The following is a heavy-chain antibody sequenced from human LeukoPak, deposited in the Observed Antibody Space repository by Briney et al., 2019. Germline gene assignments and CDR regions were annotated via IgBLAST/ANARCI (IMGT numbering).Heavy chain of an antibody. CDR1: GGSISGFY. CDR3: ARGARWNDY. J-gene: IGHJ4*02. D-gene: IGHD4-23*01. V-gene: IGHV4-59*01. CDR2: MYHSGNT. Sequence: PSETLSLTCTVSGGSISGFYWSWIRQPPGKGLEWIGFMYHSGNTNYNPYLKSRVTISLDTSRNQFSQKLTSVTAADTAVYYCARGARWNDYWGQGTLVTVSS.